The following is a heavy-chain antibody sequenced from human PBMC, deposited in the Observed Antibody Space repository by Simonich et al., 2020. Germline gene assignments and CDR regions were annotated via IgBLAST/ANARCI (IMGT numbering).Heavy chain of an antibody. D-gene: IGHD1-26*01. CDR3: AKDSSLVGATDWFDP. CDR1: GFTFSSYA. J-gene: IGHJ5*02. Sequence: EVQLLESGGGLVQPGGSLRLSCAASGFTFSSYAMSWVRQAAGDELDGAQAFIGRCGSTYYANSVKGRIPISRDNSKNTLYLQMNSLRAEDTAVYYCAKDSSLVGATDWFDPWGQGTLVTVSS. V-gene: IGHV3-23*01. CDR2: FIGRCGST.